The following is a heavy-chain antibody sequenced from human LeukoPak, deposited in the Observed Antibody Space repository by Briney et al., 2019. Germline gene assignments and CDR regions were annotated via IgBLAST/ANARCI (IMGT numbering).Heavy chain of an antibody. J-gene: IGHJ3*02. CDR2: IYHSGST. V-gene: IGHV4-38-2*02. CDR3: TRDRSALDT. CDR1: GYSLSSGYY. Sequence: SETLSLTCTVSGYSLSSGYYWGWIRQPPGKGLEWIGSIYHSGSTYYNPSLKSRVTISGDTSKNQFSLKLSPVTAADTAVYYCTRDRSALDTWGQGTMVTVSS.